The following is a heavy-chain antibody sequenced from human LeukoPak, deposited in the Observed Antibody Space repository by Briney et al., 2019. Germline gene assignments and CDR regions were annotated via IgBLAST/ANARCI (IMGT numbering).Heavy chain of an antibody. CDR3: ARGALRFYYFDY. Sequence: GGSLRLSCAASGFTVSSNYMSWVRQAPGKGLEWVSVIYSGGSTYYADSVKGLFTISRENSKNTLYLQMKSLRAEDTSVYYCARGALRFYYFDYWGQGTLVTVSS. V-gene: IGHV3-53*01. D-gene: IGHD3-3*01. CDR1: GFTVSSNY. CDR2: IYSGGST. J-gene: IGHJ4*02.